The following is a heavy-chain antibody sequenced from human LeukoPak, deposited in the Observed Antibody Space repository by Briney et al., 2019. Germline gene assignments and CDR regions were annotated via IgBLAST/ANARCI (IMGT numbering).Heavy chain of an antibody. Sequence: GGSLRLSCAASGFTVSSNYMSWVRQAPGKGLEWVSVIYSGGSTYYADSVKGRFTISRDNSKNTLYLQMNSLRAEDTAVYYCARAGGGSYYAFGYWGQGTLVTVSS. V-gene: IGHV3-53*01. J-gene: IGHJ4*02. D-gene: IGHD1-26*01. CDR1: GFTVSSNY. CDR3: ARAGGGSYYAFGY. CDR2: IYSGGST.